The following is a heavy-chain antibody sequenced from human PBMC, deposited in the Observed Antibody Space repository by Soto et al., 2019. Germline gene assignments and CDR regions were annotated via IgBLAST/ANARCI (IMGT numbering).Heavy chain of an antibody. V-gene: IGHV3-30*18. J-gene: IGHJ6*02. D-gene: IGHD6-6*01. CDR1: GFTFSSYG. CDR3: AKDLKQLENYYGMDV. CDR2: ISYDGSNK. Sequence: GGSLRLSCAASGFTFSSYGMHWVRQAPGKGLEWVAVISYDGSNKYYADSVKGRFTISRDNSKNTLYLQMNSLRAEDTAVYYCAKDLKQLENYYGMDVWGQGTTVTSP.